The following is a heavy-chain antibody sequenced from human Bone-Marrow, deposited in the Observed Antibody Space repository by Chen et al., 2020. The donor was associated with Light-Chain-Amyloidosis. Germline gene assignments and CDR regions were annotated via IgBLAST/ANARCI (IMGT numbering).Heavy chain of an antibody. CDR1: GYTFPKYW. Sequence: VQLEQSGPEVKKPGESLKISCKGSGYTFPKYWIGWVRQMPGKGLEWMGVIYPDDSDARYSPSFEGQVTISADKSITTAYLQWRSLKASDTAMYYCARRRDGYNFDYWGQGTLVTVSS. CDR2: IYPDDSDA. D-gene: IGHD5-12*01. CDR3: ARRRDGYNFDY. V-gene: IGHV5-51*01. J-gene: IGHJ4*02.